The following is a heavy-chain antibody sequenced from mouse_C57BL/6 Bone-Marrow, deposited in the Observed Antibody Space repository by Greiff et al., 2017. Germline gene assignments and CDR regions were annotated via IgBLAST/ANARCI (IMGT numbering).Heavy chain of an antibody. CDR2: ISSGGSYT. CDR1: GFTFSSYG. CDR3: ARFYYSNFYYAMDY. V-gene: IGHV5-6*01. Sequence: EVQRVESGGDLVKPGGSLKLSCAASGFTFSSYGMSWVRQTPDKRLEWVATISSGGSYTYYPDSVKGRFTISRDNAKNTLYLKMSSLKSEDTAMYYCARFYYSNFYYAMDYWGQGTSVTVSS. D-gene: IGHD2-5*01. J-gene: IGHJ4*01.